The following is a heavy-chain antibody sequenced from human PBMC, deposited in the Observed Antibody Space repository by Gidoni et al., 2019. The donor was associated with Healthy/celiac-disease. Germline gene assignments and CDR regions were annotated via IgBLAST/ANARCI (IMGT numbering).Heavy chain of an antibody. Sequence: QVQLVESGGGVVQPGRSLGLSCAASGFTFSSYGVHWVRQAPGKGLEWVAVISYDGSNKYYADSVKGRFTISRDNSKKTLYLQMNSLRAEDTAVYYCAKGTRFLEWLLSYFDYWGQGTLVTVSS. J-gene: IGHJ4*02. D-gene: IGHD3-3*01. CDR3: AKGTRFLEWLLSYFDY. V-gene: IGHV3-30*18. CDR2: ISYDGSNK. CDR1: GFTFSSYG.